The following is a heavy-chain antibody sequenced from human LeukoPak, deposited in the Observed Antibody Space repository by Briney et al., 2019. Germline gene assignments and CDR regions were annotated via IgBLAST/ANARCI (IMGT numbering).Heavy chain of an antibody. CDR1: GFTVSSNY. Sequence: GGSPRLSCAASGFTVSSNYMSWVRQAPGKGLEWVSVIYSGGSTYYADSVKGRFTISRHNSKNTLYLQMNSLRAEDTAVYYCARSQYCSGGSCYPEYYYYGMDVWGQGTTVTVSS. V-gene: IGHV3-53*04. CDR2: IYSGGST. D-gene: IGHD2-15*01. CDR3: ARSQYCSGGSCYPEYYYYGMDV. J-gene: IGHJ6*02.